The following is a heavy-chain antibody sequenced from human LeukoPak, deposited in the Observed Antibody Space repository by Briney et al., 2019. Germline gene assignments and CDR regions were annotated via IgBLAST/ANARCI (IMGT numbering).Heavy chain of an antibody. Sequence: ASVKVSCKASGYTFTSYDINWVRQATGQGLEWMGWMNPNSGNTGYAQKFQGRVPMTRNTSISTAYMELSSLRSEDTAVYYCARVLTMVRGVIFLGYWGQGTLVTVSS. CDR1: GYTFTSYD. D-gene: IGHD3-10*01. CDR2: MNPNSGNT. CDR3: ARVLTMVRGVIFLGY. V-gene: IGHV1-8*01. J-gene: IGHJ4*02.